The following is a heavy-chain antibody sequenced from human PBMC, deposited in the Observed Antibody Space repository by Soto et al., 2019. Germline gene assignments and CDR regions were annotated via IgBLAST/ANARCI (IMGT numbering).Heavy chain of an antibody. CDR2: IYWDDDK. CDR3: ARTHYYDSSGYYPPGGDAFDI. D-gene: IGHD3-22*01. Sequence: QITLKESGPTLVKPTQTLTLTCTFSGFSLSTSGVGVGWIRQPPGKALEWLALIYWDDDKRYSPSLKSRLTITKDTSKNQVVLTMTNMDPVDTATYYCARTHYYDSSGYYPPGGDAFDIWGQRTIVTVSS. V-gene: IGHV2-5*02. J-gene: IGHJ3*02. CDR1: GFSLSTSGVG.